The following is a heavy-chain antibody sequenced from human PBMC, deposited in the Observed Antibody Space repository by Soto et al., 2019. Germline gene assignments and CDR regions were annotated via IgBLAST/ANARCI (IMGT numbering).Heavy chain of an antibody. J-gene: IGHJ4*02. Sequence: QVQLQESGPGLVKPSQTLSLTCTVSGGSISSVGSYWNWIRQHPGKGLEWIGYIYYSGNTYYNPSLESRVTISVETSKNQFSLKLTSVTAADTVVYYCARVDDYVWGADRQYCFDYWCQGTLVTVSS. CDR3: ARVDDYVWGADRQYCFDY. CDR2: IYYSGNT. D-gene: IGHD3-16*01. CDR1: GGSISSVGSY. V-gene: IGHV4-31*03.